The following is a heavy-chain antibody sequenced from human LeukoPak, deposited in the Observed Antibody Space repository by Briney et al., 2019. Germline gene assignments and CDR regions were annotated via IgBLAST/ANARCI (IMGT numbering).Heavy chain of an antibody. J-gene: IGHJ4*02. CDR1: GGSVSSSIYY. V-gene: IGHV4-39*01. D-gene: IGHD3-9*01. Sequence: RSSETLSLTCTVSGGSVSSSIYYWGWIRQPPGKGLEWIGSIYYSGSTSYNPSLKSRVTISVDTSKNQFSLKLTSVTPADTAVYYCASRNDILTGYVFDFWGQGTLVTVSS. CDR2: IYYSGST. CDR3: ASRNDILTGYVFDF.